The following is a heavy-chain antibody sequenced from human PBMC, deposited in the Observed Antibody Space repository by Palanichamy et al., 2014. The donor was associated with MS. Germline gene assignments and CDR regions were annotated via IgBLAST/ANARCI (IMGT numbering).Heavy chain of an antibody. J-gene: IGHJ4*02. Sequence: QVLLVQSGAEVKKPGASVKVSCKASGYTFTSYYIHWVRQAPGQGLEWVGIINPGDGSTSYAQKFQGRVSVTMDTPSNTVYMEVSSLRSEDSAMYYCSLNAGDYWGQGTLVTV. D-gene: IGHD3-10*01. V-gene: IGHV1-46*01. CDR1: GYTFTSYY. CDR3: SLNAGDY. CDR2: INPGDGST.